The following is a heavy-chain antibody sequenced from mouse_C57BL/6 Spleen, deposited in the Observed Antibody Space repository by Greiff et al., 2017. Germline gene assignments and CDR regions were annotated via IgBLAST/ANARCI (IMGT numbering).Heavy chain of an antibody. D-gene: IGHD2-1*01. V-gene: IGHV1-82*01. CDR2: IYPGDGDT. CDR3: ARNDGNWFAY. J-gene: IGHJ3*01. Sequence: QVQLKESGPELVKPGASVKISCKASGYAFSSSWMNWVKQRPGKGLEWIGRIYPGDGDTNYNGKFKGKATLTADKSSSTAYMQLSSLTSEDSAVYFCARNDGNWFAYWGQGTLVTVSA. CDR1: GYAFSSSW.